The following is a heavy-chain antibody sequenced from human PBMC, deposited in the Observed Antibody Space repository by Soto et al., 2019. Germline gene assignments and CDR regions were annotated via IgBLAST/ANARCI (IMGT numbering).Heavy chain of an antibody. CDR1: GGSISSSNW. CDR2: IYHSGST. J-gene: IGHJ4*02. D-gene: IGHD3-10*01. V-gene: IGHV4-4*02. CDR3: ARRWGEGRVDY. Sequence: QVQLQESGPGLVKPSGTLSLTCAVSGGSISSSNWWSWVRQPPGKGLEWIGEIYHSGSTNYNPSPKXXGTITVDKSRNQFSLKLSSVTAADTAVDYCARRWGEGRVDYWGQGTLVTVSS.